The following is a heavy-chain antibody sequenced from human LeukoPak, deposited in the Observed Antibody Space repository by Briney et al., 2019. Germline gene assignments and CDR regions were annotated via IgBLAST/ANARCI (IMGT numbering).Heavy chain of an antibody. Sequence: GGSLRPSCAASGFTFSSYAMSWVHQAPGKGLEWVSAISGSGGSTYYADSVKGRFTISRDNSKNTLYLQMNSLRAEDTAVYYCARGIAAASERALDIWGQGTTVTVSS. CDR3: ARGIAAASERALDI. J-gene: IGHJ3*02. CDR2: ISGSGGST. V-gene: IGHV3-23*01. CDR1: GFTFSSYA. D-gene: IGHD6-13*01.